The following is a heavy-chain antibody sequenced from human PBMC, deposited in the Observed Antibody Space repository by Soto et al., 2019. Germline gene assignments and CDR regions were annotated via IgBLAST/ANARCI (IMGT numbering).Heavy chain of an antibody. CDR1: GFTFSSYA. Sequence: GGSLRLSCAASGFTFSSYAMSWVRQAPGKGLEWVSAISGSGGSTYYADSVKGRFTISRDNSKTTLYLQMNSLRAEDTAVYYCAKHPPLKHPEGPYYYYYMDVWGKGTTVTVSS. V-gene: IGHV3-23*01. J-gene: IGHJ6*03. CDR3: AKHPPLKHPEGPYYYYYMDV. CDR2: ISGSGGST. D-gene: IGHD2-8*01.